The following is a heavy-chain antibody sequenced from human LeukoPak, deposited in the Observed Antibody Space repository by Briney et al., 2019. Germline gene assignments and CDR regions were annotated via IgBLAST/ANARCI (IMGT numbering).Heavy chain of an antibody. V-gene: IGHV3-11*06. CDR1: GFTFSDYY. J-gene: IGHJ4*02. Sequence: GGSLRLSCAASGFTFSDYYMSWIRQAPGKGLEWVSYISSSSSYTNYVDSVKGRFTISRGNAKNSLYLQMNSLRAEDTAVYYCAKLSYYASTPRLKPDFDYWGQGTLVTVSS. D-gene: IGHD3-10*01. CDR3: AKLSYYASTPRLKPDFDY. CDR2: ISSSSSYT.